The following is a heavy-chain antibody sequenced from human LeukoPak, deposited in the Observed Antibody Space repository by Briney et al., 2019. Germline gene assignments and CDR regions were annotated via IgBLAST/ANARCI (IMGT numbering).Heavy chain of an antibody. D-gene: IGHD2-2*01. J-gene: IGHJ4*02. V-gene: IGHV3-21*01. Sequence: AGGSLRLSCAASGFTFSSYSTNWVRQAPGKGLEWVSSISSSSSYIYYADSVKGRFTISRDNAKNSLYLQMNSLRAEDTAVYYCASGVLVDAVVPAANPFDYWGQGTLVTVSS. CDR3: ASGVLVDAVVPAANPFDY. CDR1: GFTFSSYS. CDR2: ISSSSSYI.